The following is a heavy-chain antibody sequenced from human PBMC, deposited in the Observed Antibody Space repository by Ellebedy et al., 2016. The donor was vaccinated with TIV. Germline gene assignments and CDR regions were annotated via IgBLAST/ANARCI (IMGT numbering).Heavy chain of an antibody. CDR3: ARDGWGGQIAVAGTGDY. J-gene: IGHJ4*02. Sequence: ASVKVSCKASGYTFTGYYMHWVRQALGQGLEWMGWINPNSGGTNYAQKFQGRVTMTRDTSISTAYMELSRLRSDDTAVYYCARDGWGGQIAVAGTGDYWGQGTLVTVSS. D-gene: IGHD6-19*01. CDR2: INPNSGGT. V-gene: IGHV1-2*02. CDR1: GYTFTGYY.